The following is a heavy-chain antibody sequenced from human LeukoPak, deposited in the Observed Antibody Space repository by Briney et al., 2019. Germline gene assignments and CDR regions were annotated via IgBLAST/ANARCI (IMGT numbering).Heavy chain of an antibody. CDR2: IKQDGSEK. V-gene: IGHV3-7*01. D-gene: IGHD3-22*01. CDR3: ARGYYYDSSFDY. J-gene: IGHJ4*02. Sequence: PGGSLRLSCAAAGFTFRRHWMSWVRQAPGKGLEWVANIKQDGSEKYYVDSVKGRFTISRDNAKNSLYLQMNSLRAEDTAVYYCARGYYYDSSFDYWGQGTLVTVSS. CDR1: GFTFRRHW.